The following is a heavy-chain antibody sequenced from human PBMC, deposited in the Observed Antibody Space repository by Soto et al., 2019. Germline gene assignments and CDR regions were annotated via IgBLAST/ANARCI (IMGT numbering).Heavy chain of an antibody. V-gene: IGHV4-34*01. CDR1: GGSFSNYY. CDR3: GRGRGYSNAWVSYYSGMEG. J-gene: IGHJ6*02. D-gene: IGHD6-19*01. CDR2: INQNGRT. Sequence: AETRSLTCAIYGGSFSNYYWNWIRQRPGKGLEWMGKINQNGRTNYSPSLKSRLTISVDTSKNQFSLTLISVTAADTAVYFCGRGRGYSNAWVSYYSGMEGWGQGTTVNVSS.